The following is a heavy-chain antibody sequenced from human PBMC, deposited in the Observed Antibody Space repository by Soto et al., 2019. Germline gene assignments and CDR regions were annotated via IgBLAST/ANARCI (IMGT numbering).Heavy chain of an antibody. CDR2: INHNGST. D-gene: IGHD6-19*01. V-gene: IGHV4-34*01. J-gene: IGHJ6*02. Sequence: QVQLQQWGAGLLKPSETLSLTCAIYGGSFSNYYWNWIRQPPGKGLEWMGKINHNGSTNYSPSLKSRLTISVDTSKIQFSLKLISVTAADTAVYFCGRGRGYSNAWGSYYSGMDVWGQGTTVTVSS. CDR3: GRGRGYSNAWGSYYSGMDV. CDR1: GGSFSNYY.